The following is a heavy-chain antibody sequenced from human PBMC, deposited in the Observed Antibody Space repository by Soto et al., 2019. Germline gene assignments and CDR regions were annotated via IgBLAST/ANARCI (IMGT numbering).Heavy chain of an antibody. V-gene: IGHV3-30*18. D-gene: IGHD3-22*01. Sequence: GGSLRLSCAASGFTFSSYGMHWVRQAPGKGLEWVAVISYDGGNKYYADSVKGRFTISRDNSKNTLYLQMNSLRAEDTAVYYCAKDYYDSSGTMDYWGQGTLVTVSS. J-gene: IGHJ4*02. CDR1: GFTFSSYG. CDR2: ISYDGGNK. CDR3: AKDYYDSSGTMDY.